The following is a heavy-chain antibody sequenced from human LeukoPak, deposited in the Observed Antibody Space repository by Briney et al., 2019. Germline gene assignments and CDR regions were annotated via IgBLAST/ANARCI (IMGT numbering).Heavy chain of an antibody. CDR2: IYYSGST. V-gene: IGHV4-39*01. D-gene: IGHD3-22*01. J-gene: IGHJ4*02. CDR3: ARRGSDYYHSSGYHLYY. CDR1: GGSISSSSYY. Sequence: SETLSLTCTVSGGSISSSSYYWAWIRQPPGKGLEYIGSIYYSGSTHYNPSLKSRVTISVDTSKNQFSLKLSSVTAADTAVYYCARRGSDYYHSSGYHLYYWGQGNLVTVSS.